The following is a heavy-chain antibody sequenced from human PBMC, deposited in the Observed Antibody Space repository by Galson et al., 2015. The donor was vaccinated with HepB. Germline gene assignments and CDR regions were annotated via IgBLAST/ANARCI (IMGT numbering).Heavy chain of an antibody. CDR1: GFTFSSYG. CDR2: IWYDGSNK. V-gene: IGHV3-33*01. D-gene: IGHD3-10*01. J-gene: IGHJ6*03. CDR3: ARDVNYGSGSYLRYYYYMDV. Sequence: SLRLSCAASGFTFSSYGMHWVRQAPGKGLEWVAVIWYDGSNKYYADSVKGRFTISRDNSKNTLYLQMNSLRAEDTAVYYCARDVNYGSGSYLRYYYYMDVWGKGTTVTVSS.